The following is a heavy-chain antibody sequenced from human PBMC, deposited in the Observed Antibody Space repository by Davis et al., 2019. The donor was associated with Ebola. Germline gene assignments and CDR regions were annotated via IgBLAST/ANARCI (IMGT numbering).Heavy chain of an antibody. CDR3: ARHVNGDFWYFDL. D-gene: IGHD4-17*01. CDR2: IYRDERT. J-gene: IGHJ2*01. V-gene: IGHV3-66*04. Sequence: GESLKISCAASGFTFSSYWMSWVRQAPGKGLEWVSVIYRDERTYYADSVKGRFTVSRDNSENMLYLQMSTLRAEDTAVYYCARHVNGDFWYFDLWGRGTRVTVSS. CDR1: GFTFSSYW.